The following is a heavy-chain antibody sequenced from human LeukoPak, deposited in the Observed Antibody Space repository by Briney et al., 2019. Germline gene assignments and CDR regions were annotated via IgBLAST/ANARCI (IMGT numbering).Heavy chain of an antibody. CDR3: AREGGYCSGGSCYYDY. V-gene: IGHV3-33*01. CDR1: GFTFSTYG. D-gene: IGHD2-15*01. Sequence: PGGSLRLSCEASGFTFSTYGMHWVRQAPGKGLEWVAVIWYDGSNKNYADSVKGRFTISRDNSKNTLYLQMNSLRAEDTAVYYCAREGGYCSGGSCYYDYWGQGTLVTVSS. CDR2: IWYDGSNK. J-gene: IGHJ4*02.